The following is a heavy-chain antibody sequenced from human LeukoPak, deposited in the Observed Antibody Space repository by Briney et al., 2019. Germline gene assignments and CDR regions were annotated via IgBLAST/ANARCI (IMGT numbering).Heavy chain of an antibody. D-gene: IGHD3-10*01. Sequence: ASVKVSCKASGYTFTSYYMHWVRQAPGQGLEWMGIINSSGGSTSYAQKFQGRVTMTRDTSTSTVYMELNSLRSEDTAVYYCARFSDLDAFDIWGQGTMVTVSS. CDR3: ARFSDLDAFDI. V-gene: IGHV1-46*01. CDR1: GYTFTSYY. J-gene: IGHJ3*02. CDR2: INSSGGST.